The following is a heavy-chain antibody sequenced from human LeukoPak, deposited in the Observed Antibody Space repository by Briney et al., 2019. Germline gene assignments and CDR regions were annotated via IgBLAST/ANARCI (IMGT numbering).Heavy chain of an antibody. Sequence: GGSLRLSCAASGFTFSSYAMSWVRQAPGKGLVWVSAISGSGGSTYYADSVKGRFTISRDNSKNTLYLQMNSLRAEDTAVYYCAKDLRGYCGGDCYGGETWDDYWGQGTLVTVSS. V-gene: IGHV3-23*01. CDR2: ISGSGGST. CDR3: AKDLRGYCGGDCYGGETWDDY. J-gene: IGHJ4*02. CDR1: GFTFSSYA. D-gene: IGHD2-21*02.